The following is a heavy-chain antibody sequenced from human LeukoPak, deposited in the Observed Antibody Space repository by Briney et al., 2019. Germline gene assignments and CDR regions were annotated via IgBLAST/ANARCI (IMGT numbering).Heavy chain of an antibody. V-gene: IGHV3-66*02. CDR2: IYSGGST. D-gene: IGHD3-3*01. CDR3: ARGLGEGYDFWSGYTIDY. J-gene: IGHJ4*02. Sequence: GGSLRLSCAASGFTVSSNYMSWVRQAPGKGLEWVSVIYSGGSTYYADSVKGRFTISRDNSKNTLYLQMNSLRAEDTAVYYRARGLGEGYDFWSGYTIDYWGQGTLVTVSS. CDR1: GFTVSSNY.